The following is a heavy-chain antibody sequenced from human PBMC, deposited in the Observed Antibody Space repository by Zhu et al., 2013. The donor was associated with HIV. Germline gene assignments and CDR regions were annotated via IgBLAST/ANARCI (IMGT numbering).Heavy chain of an antibody. D-gene: IGHD2-2*03. Sequence: QVQLVQSGAEVKKPGSSLKVSCKASGGTLSSYAINWVRLAPGQGLEWMGWIIPFFGITNYAQKLGDRVTISADESTSTAYMELSSLTSDDTAVYYCAVNSYGYCSSISCYGVSFAMWGQGTMVTVSS. CDR1: GGTLSSYA. V-gene: IGHV1-69*01. CDR3: AVNSYGYCSSISCYGVSFAM. J-gene: IGHJ3*02. CDR2: IIPFFGIT.